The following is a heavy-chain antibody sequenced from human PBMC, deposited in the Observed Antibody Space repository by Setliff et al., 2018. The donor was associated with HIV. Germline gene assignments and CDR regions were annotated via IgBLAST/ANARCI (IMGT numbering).Heavy chain of an antibody. CDR2: ISASSDNT. J-gene: IGHJ3*02. Sequence: GAAEKVSCKDSGYTFTTYGFNWVRQAPGQGLEWMGWISASSDNTKYAQKFHGRVTLTNATSTNTVYMELKSLRSDDTAVYFCARGQLHRHLRCYVPFDIWGQGTLVTVSS. D-gene: IGHD3-10*02. CDR1: GYTFTTYG. CDR3: ARGQLHRHLRCYVPFDI. V-gene: IGHV1-18*01.